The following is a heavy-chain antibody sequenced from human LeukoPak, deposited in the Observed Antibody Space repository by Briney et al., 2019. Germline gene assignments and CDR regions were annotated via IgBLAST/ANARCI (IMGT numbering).Heavy chain of an antibody. CDR3: AKAAPGIAVAGRTLDY. J-gene: IGHJ4*02. CDR2: IRYDGSNK. V-gene: IGHV3-30*02. D-gene: IGHD6-19*01. CDR1: GFTFSGYG. Sequence: PGGSLRLSCAASGFTFSGYGMHWVRQAPGKGLEWVAFIRYDGSNKYYADSVKGRFTISRDNSKNTLYLQMNSLRAEDTAVYYCAKAAPGIAVAGRTLDYWGQGTLVTVSS.